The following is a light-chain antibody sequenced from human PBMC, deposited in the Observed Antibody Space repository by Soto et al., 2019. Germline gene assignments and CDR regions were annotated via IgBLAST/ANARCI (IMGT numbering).Light chain of an antibody. Sequence: DIQMTQSPSTLSASVGDRVTITCRASQSISSWLAWFQQKPATAPKLLIYKASTLQSGVPSRFSGSGSGTEFTLTISSLQPDDSATYYCQQYNDNWTFGQGTKVEIK. J-gene: IGKJ1*01. CDR3: QQYNDNWT. V-gene: IGKV1-5*03. CDR1: QSISSW. CDR2: KAS.